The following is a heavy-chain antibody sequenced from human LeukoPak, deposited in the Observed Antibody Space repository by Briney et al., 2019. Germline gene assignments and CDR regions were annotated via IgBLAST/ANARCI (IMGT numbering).Heavy chain of an antibody. CDR1: GFTFSSYS. J-gene: IGHJ4*02. CDR2: ISSSSSTI. Sequence: GGSLRLSCAASGFTFSSYSMNWVRQAPGKGLEWVSYISSSSSTIYYADSVKGRFTISRDNAKNSLYLQMNSLRAEDTAVYYCAKIHASGTPDYWGQGTLVTVSS. D-gene: IGHD3-10*01. CDR3: AKIHASGTPDY. V-gene: IGHV3-48*04.